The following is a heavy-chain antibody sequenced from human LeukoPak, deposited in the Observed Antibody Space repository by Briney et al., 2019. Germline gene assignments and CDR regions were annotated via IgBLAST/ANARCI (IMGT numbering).Heavy chain of an antibody. J-gene: IGHJ4*02. CDR1: GFTFSNYA. V-gene: IGHV3-64*01. D-gene: IGHD3-22*01. Sequence: GGLRLSCAASGFTFSNYAMYWVRQAPGRGLEYVSAISTNGGSTDYANSVKGRFTISRDNSDNRVFLQMGTLRAEDMAVYYSARGGYYDSSGSFDYWGQGILVSVSS. CDR3: ARGGYYDSSGSFDY. CDR2: ISTNGGST.